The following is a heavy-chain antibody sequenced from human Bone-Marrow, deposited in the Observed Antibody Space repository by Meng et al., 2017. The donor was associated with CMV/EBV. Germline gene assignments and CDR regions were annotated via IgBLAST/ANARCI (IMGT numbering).Heavy chain of an antibody. CDR3: ARDFVGGYCSGGSCYPPLDWYFDL. Sequence: SEPLSLTCAVYGGSFSGYYWSWIRQPPGKGLEWIGYIYYSGSTNYNPSLKSRVTISVDTSKNQFSLKLSSVTAADTAVYYCARDFVGGYCSGGSCYPPLDWYFDLWGRGTLVTVSS. CDR2: IYYSGST. CDR1: GGSFSGYY. V-gene: IGHV4-59*01. J-gene: IGHJ2*01. D-gene: IGHD2-15*01.